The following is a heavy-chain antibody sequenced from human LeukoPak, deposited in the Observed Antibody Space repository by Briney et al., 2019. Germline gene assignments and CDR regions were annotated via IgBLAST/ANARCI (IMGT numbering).Heavy chain of an antibody. D-gene: IGHD3-10*01. J-gene: IGHJ4*02. CDR1: GNSFNKYA. CDR3: TRGGFGELYHFDY. V-gene: IGHV1-69*06. Sequence: SVKVSCKASGNSFNKYAITWVRQAPGQGLEWMGEFIPIFGTAKYAKKFQGRVTITADKSTSTAYMDLNSLRSGDTAVYYCTRGGFGELYHFDYWGQGALVTVSS. CDR2: FIPIFGTA.